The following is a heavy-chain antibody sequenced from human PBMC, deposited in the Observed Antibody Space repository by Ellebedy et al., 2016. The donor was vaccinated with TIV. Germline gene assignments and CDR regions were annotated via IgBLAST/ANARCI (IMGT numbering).Heavy chain of an antibody. D-gene: IGHD3-10*01. J-gene: IGHJ2*01. CDR3: ARDDYGSGSSGRYWYFDL. CDR2: IYYSGST. V-gene: IGHV4-59*01. CDR1: GGSISSYY. Sequence: SETLSLTCTVSGGSISSYYWSWIRQPPGKGLEWIGYIYYSGSTNYNPSLKSRVTISVDTSKNQFSLKLTSVTAADTAVYYCARDDYGSGSSGRYWYFDLWGRGTLVTVSS.